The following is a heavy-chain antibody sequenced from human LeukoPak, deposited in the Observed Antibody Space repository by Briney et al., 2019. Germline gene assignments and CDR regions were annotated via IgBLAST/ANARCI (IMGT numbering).Heavy chain of an antibody. D-gene: IGHD5-18*01. CDR1: GFTFSSYA. CDR3: ARGTAMGSFDY. J-gene: IGHJ4*02. Sequence: PGGSLRLSCAASGFTFSSYAMHWVRQAPGKGLEYVSAISSNGGSTYYANSVKGRFTISRDNSKNTLYLQMNSLRAEDTAVYYCARGTAMGSFDYWGQGTLVTVSS. V-gene: IGHV3-64*01. CDR2: ISSNGGST.